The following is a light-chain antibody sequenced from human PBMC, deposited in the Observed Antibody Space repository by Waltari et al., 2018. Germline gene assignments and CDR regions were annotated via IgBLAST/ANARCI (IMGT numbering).Light chain of an antibody. CDR3: QQYLRTPPT. CDR1: RSIFYSSRYRDY. Sequence: DIVMTQSPGSLAVSLGERATINCRSSRSIFYSSRYRDYLAWYQARPGQPPRLLISWATTRESGVPDRFIGSGSETDFTLTITSLQAEDVAVYYCQQYLRTPPTFGQGTKVEI. V-gene: IGKV4-1*01. J-gene: IGKJ1*01. CDR2: WAT.